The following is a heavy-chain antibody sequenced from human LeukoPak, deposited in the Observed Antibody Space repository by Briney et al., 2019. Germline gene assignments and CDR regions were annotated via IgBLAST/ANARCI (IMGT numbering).Heavy chain of an antibody. CDR2: IYYSGST. CDR3: ARGIFWRWAYYLDY. D-gene: IGHD2-15*01. Sequence: SETLSLTCTVSGGSITSYYWSWIRQPPGKGLEWIGYIYYSGSTNYNLSLKSRVTISVDTSKNQFSLKLSSVTAADTAVYYCARGIFWRWAYYLDYWGQGTLVTVSS. J-gene: IGHJ4*02. V-gene: IGHV4-59*01. CDR1: GGSITSYY.